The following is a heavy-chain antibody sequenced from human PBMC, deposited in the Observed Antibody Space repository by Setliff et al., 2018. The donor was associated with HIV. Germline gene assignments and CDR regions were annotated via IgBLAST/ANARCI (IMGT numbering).Heavy chain of an antibody. Sequence: SETLSLTCTVSGGSISSDNYYWTWIRQSAGKGLEWIGHIYTNGYTNYNPSLKSRVTISVDTSKNQFSLKLSSVTAADTAVYYCARGVGSNPNWFDPWGQGTLVTVSS. CDR3: ARGVGSNPNWFDP. D-gene: IGHD1-26*01. V-gene: IGHV4-61*09. CDR2: IYTNGYT. CDR1: GGSISSDNYY. J-gene: IGHJ5*02.